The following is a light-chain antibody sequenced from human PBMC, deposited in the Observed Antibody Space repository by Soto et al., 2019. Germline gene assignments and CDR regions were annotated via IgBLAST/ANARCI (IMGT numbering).Light chain of an antibody. CDR2: CNT. CDR3: LSFDSSLSVV. Sequence: QLVLTQPPSVSGAPGQRVTISCTGSSSNIGAGYDVHWYQQLPGRAPKLLIYCNTNRPSGVPDRFAGSKSGTSASLASTGTQAEDWGGYYCLSFDSSLSVVFGGGTKLTVL. V-gene: IGLV1-40*01. J-gene: IGLJ2*01. CDR1: SSNIGAGYD.